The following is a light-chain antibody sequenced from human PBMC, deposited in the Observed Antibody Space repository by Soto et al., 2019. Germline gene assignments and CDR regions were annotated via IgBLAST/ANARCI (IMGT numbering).Light chain of an antibody. CDR2: EAS. CDR3: QKYNSVPWT. V-gene: IGKV1-27*01. J-gene: IGKJ1*01. CDR1: QNIGSR. Sequence: DIQMTQSPSTLSVSAGDRVTITCRASQNIGSRLAWYQQKVGKAPKLLIYEASTLQSGVPSRFSGSGSGTDFTLTISSLQPEDVATYYCQKYNSVPWTFGQGTKVEIK.